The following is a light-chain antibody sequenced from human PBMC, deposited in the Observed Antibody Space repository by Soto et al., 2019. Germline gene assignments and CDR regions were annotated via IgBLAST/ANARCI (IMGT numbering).Light chain of an antibody. V-gene: IGKV3-20*01. CDR3: QQYGSSPPT. CDR2: GAS. Sequence: EIVLTKSPGTLSLSPGERATLSCRASQSVSSSYLAWYQQKPGQAPRLLIYGASSRATGIPDSFSGSGSGTHFTLTISRLEPEDFAVYYCQQYGSSPPTFGQGTKVEIK. J-gene: IGKJ1*01. CDR1: QSVSSSY.